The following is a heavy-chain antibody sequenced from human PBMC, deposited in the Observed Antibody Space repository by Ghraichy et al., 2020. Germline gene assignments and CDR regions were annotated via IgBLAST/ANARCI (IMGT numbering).Heavy chain of an antibody. D-gene: IGHD4-17*01. Sequence: SQTLSLTCTVSGGSISSYYWSWIRQPPGKGLEWIGYIYYSGSTNYNPSLKSRVTISVDTSKNQFSLKLSSVTAADTAVYYCARVGWDGAYTPYYYYGMDVWGQGTTVTVSS. CDR1: GGSISSYY. V-gene: IGHV4-59*08. J-gene: IGHJ6*02. CDR2: IYYSGST. CDR3: ARVGWDGAYTPYYYYGMDV.